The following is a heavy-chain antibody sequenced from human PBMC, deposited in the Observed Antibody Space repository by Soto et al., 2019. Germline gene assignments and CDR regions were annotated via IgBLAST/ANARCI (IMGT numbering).Heavy chain of an antibody. Sequence: QITLKESGPTLVKPTQPLTLTCTFSGLSLSTTGVGVGWIRQPPGKAPEWLALIYWDGAKRYSPPLQSRITITKDTSKTHLVFTMTNMTPVDTATYYCVQSRCSGDCLLHYSSHSYSGLDVWGQGTTVTVSS. V-gene: IGHV2-5*02. CDR3: VQSRCSGDCLLHYSSHSYSGLDV. CDR1: GLSLSTTGVG. J-gene: IGHJ6*02. D-gene: IGHD2-21*02. CDR2: IYWDGAK.